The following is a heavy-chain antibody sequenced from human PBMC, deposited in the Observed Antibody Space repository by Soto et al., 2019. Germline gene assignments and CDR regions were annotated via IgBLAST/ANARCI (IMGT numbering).Heavy chain of an antibody. CDR2: INPNSGGT. J-gene: IGHJ6*02. CDR3: ARTLPSIAAAGDYYYYGMDV. V-gene: IGHV1-2*04. CDR1: GDTFSTYT. D-gene: IGHD6-13*01. Sequence: ASVKGTCQGSGDTFSTYTITWVRQAPGQRAEWMGWINPNSGGTNYAQKFQGWVTVTRDTSISTAYMELSRLRSDDTAVYYCARTLPSIAAAGDYYYYGMDVWGQGTTVTVSS.